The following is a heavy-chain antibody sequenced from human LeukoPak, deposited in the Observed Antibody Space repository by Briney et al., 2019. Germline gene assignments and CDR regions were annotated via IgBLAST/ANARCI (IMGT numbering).Heavy chain of an antibody. V-gene: IGHV3-23*01. Sequence: GGSLRLSCAASGFTFSSYAMSWVRQAPGKGLEWVSAISGSGGSIYYADSVKGRFTISRDNSKNTLYLQMNSLRAEDTAVYYCAKQGLVVPAAIGAYYYYYGMDVWGQGTTVTVSS. D-gene: IGHD2-2*02. CDR2: ISGSGGSI. CDR1: GFTFSSYA. CDR3: AKQGLVVPAAIGAYYYYYGMDV. J-gene: IGHJ6*02.